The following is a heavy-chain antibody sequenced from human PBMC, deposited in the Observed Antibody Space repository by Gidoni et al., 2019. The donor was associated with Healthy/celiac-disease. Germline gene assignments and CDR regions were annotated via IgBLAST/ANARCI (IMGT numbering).Heavy chain of an antibody. V-gene: IGHV4-34*01. Sequence: QVQLQQWGAGLLKPSETLSLTCAVYGGSFSGYYWSWIRQPPGKGLEWIGEINHSGSTNYNPSLKSRVTISVATSKNQFSLKLSSVTAADTAVYYCARGVTSAVTLDYWGQGTLVTVSS. CDR3: ARGVTSAVTLDY. CDR1: GGSFSGYY. J-gene: IGHJ4*02. D-gene: IGHD4-17*01. CDR2: INHSGST.